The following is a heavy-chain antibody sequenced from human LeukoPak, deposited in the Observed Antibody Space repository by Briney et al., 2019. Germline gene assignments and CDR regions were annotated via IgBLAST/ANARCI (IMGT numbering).Heavy chain of an antibody. V-gene: IGHV3-23*01. CDR3: TNCATSGGWCYFDY. D-gene: IGHD2-15*01. CDR1: GFTFSNYA. CDR2: ISGGGDNT. Sequence: GGSLRLSCAASGFTFSNYAMTWVRQAPGKGLEWVSSISGGGDNTYYAESVKGRFTISRDNSKSTLYLQMNSLRAEDTAVYYCTNCATSGGWCYFDYWAREPCSPSPQ. J-gene: IGHJ4*02.